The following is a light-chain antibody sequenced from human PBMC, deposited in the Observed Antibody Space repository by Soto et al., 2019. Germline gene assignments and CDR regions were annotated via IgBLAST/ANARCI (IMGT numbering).Light chain of an antibody. J-gene: IGKJ1*01. Sequence: EIVLTQSPGTLSLFPGERATLSCRATQSVNSNYLAWYQQKPGQAPRLLIYIASRRATGIPDRFSGSGSGTVSTLTISRLEPEDFALYYCQQYGTSPLTFGQGTKVEIK. V-gene: IGKV3-20*01. CDR1: QSVNSNY. CDR2: IAS. CDR3: QQYGTSPLT.